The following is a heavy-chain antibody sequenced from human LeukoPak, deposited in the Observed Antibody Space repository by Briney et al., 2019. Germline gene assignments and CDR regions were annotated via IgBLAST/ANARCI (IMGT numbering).Heavy chain of an antibody. D-gene: IGHD3-22*01. CDR2: IYYSGST. Sequence: SETLSLTCTVSGGSISSYYWCWIRQPPGKGLEWIGYIYYSGSTNYNPSLKSRVTISVDTSKNQFSLKLSSVTAADTAVYYCARDRRYYYDSSGYYPKGHAFDIWGQGTMVTVSS. V-gene: IGHV4-59*01. CDR1: GGSISSYY. CDR3: ARDRRYYYDSSGYYPKGHAFDI. J-gene: IGHJ3*02.